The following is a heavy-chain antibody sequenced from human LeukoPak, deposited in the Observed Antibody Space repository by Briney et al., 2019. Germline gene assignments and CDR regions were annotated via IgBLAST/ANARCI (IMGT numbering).Heavy chain of an antibody. Sequence: GASVKVSCEASGGTFSSYAISWVRQAPGQGLEWMGGIIPIFGTANYAQKFQGRVTITADESTSTAYMELSSLRSEDTAVYHCARANGCSSTSCYGVVDYWGQGTLVTVSS. D-gene: IGHD2-2*01. V-gene: IGHV1-69*13. CDR2: IIPIFGTA. J-gene: IGHJ4*02. CDR3: ARANGCSSTSCYGVVDY. CDR1: GGTFSSYA.